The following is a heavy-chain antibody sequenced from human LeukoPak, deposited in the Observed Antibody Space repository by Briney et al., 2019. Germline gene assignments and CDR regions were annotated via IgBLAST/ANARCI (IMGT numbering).Heavy chain of an antibody. CDR1: GGTFSSYA. D-gene: IGHD3-3*01. CDR3: ARAGIFGVYYFDY. Sequence: ASVKVSCKASGGTFSSYAISWVRQAPGPGHGWMGGIIHLFGTANYAQKFQGRVTITTDESTSTAYMELSSLRSEDTAVYYCARAGIFGVYYFDYWGQGTLVSVSS. CDR2: IIHLFGTA. V-gene: IGHV1-69*05. J-gene: IGHJ4*02.